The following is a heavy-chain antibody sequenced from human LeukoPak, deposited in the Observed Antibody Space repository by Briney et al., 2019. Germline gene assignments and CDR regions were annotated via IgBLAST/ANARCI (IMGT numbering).Heavy chain of an antibody. CDR3: ARRGSTAGGDY. V-gene: IGHV1-69*04. D-gene: IGHD5/OR15-5a*01. Sequence: SVKVSCKASGGTFSSYAISWVRQAPGQGLEWMGRIIPILGIANYAQKFQGRVTMTRNTSISTAYMELSSLRSEDTAVYYCARRGSTAGGDYWGQGTLVTVSS. J-gene: IGHJ4*02. CDR1: GGTFSSYA. CDR2: IIPILGIA.